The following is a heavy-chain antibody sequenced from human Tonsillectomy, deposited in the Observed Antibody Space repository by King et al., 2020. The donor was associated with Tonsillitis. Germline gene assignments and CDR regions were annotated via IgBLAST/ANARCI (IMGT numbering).Heavy chain of an antibody. V-gene: IGHV4-34*01. J-gene: IGHJ4*02. Sequence: VQLQQWGAGLLKPSETLSLTCAVYGGSFSGYYWSWVRRPPGKGLEWIGEINHSVNTNYIPSLKSRVTISVDTSKNQFSLKLNSVTAADTAVYSCARGVIDQEPNYFDYWGQGTLVTVSS. D-gene: IGHD3-16*02. CDR1: GGSFSGYY. CDR2: INHSVNT. CDR3: ARGVIDQEPNYFDY.